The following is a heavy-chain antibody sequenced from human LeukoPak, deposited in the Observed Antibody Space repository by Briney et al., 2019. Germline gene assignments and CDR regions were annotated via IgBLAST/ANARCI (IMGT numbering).Heavy chain of an antibody. Sequence: GGSLRLSCAASGFTFSSYGMHWVRQAPGKGLEWVAFITHDRGDTYYADSVKGRFAISRDNSKNTLYLQMNSLRAEDTAVYYCGTDIVVVPAPDYWGQGILVTVSS. J-gene: IGHJ4*02. CDR2: ITHDRGDT. CDR1: GFTFSSYG. CDR3: GTDIVVVPAPDY. V-gene: IGHV3-30*02. D-gene: IGHD2-2*01.